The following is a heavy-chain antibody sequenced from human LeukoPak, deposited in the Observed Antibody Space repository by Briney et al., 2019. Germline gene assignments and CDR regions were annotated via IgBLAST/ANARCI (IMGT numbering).Heavy chain of an antibody. D-gene: IGHD3-10*02. CDR3: AELGITMLGGV. J-gene: IGHJ6*04. CDR1: RFTFSRYI. CDR2: INSSGSTI. Sequence: GGALRLSCAASRFTFSRYIMNTVRQAPGKGLEWVSYINSSGSTIYYADSVRGGFTISRDNAQNSLYLKMNSLRAAVTAVYYCAELGITMLGGVWGKGTTVTISS. V-gene: IGHV3-48*03.